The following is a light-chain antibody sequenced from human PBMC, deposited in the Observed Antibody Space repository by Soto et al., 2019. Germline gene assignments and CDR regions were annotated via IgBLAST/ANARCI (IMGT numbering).Light chain of an antibody. Sequence: EIVLTQSPGTLSLSPGERATLSCRASQSISSNYLAWYQQKPGQAPRLLIYGASSRATGIPDRFSGSGSGTDFTLTISTLEPEDFAVYYCQQYGNSPPITLGQGTRLEIK. V-gene: IGKV3-20*01. J-gene: IGKJ5*01. CDR3: QQYGNSPPIT. CDR2: GAS. CDR1: QSISSNY.